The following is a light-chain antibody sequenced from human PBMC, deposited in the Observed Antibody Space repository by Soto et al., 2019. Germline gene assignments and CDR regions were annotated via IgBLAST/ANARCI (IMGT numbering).Light chain of an antibody. CDR2: YIS. V-gene: IGKV3D-15*01. CDR3: QQHNQWPIT. Sequence: DIVMTQSPLSLPVTPGEPASLSCRASQSAGNFLAWYQQKPGQAPRLLIYYISTRATGTPARFSGSGSGTEFTLTINSLQSEDSAVYYCQQHNQWPITFGQGTRLEIK. CDR1: QSAGNF. J-gene: IGKJ5*01.